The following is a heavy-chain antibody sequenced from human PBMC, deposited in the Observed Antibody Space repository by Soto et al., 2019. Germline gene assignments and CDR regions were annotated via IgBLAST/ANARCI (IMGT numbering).Heavy chain of an antibody. D-gene: IGHD1-1*01. Sequence: QVQLQQSGPGLVKPSQTLSLTCDISGDSVSSNSAAWNWIRQTPSRGLEWLGRTYYRPKWYINFEVSVKSRITVNPDTSANQFSLQLNSVTPEDTAVYYCARGSWDDVTGHYYMDVWGKGTTVTVSS. J-gene: IGHJ6*03. V-gene: IGHV6-1*01. CDR1: GDSVSSNSAA. CDR3: ARGSWDDVTGHYYMDV. CDR2: TYYRPKWYI.